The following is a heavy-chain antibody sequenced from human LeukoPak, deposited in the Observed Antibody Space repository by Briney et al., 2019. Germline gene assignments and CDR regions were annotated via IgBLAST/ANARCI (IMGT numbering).Heavy chain of an antibody. CDR3: ARDISGYDFWSGYNTYYYGMDV. CDR1: GYTFTSYG. V-gene: IGHV1-18*01. J-gene: IGHJ6*02. D-gene: IGHD3-3*01. Sequence: ASVKVSCTASGYTFTSYGISWVRQAPGQGLEWMGWISAYNGNTNYAQKLQGRVTMTTDTSTSTAYMELRSLRSDDTAVYYCARDISGYDFWSGYNTYYYGMDVWGQGTTVTVSS. CDR2: ISAYNGNT.